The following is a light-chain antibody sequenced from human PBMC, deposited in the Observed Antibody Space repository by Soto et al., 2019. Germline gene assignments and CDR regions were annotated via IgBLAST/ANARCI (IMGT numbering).Light chain of an antibody. CDR2: DAS. Sequence: QLTQSPSTLSASVGDRVTITCRASQNIRSRLAWFQQKPGEAPKLLIYDASSLESGVPSRFSGSGSGTDFTLTISRLQPEDFATYYCQQSYSTPKTFGQGTKVDI. J-gene: IGKJ1*01. CDR1: QNIRSR. CDR3: QQSYSTPKT. V-gene: IGKV1-5*01.